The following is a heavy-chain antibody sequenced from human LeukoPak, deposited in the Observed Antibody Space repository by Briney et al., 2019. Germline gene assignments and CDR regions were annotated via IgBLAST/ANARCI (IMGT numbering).Heavy chain of an antibody. J-gene: IGHJ6*02. CDR1: GFTFSSYW. Sequence: TGGSLRLSCAASGFTFSSYWMHWVRQAPGKGLVWVSRINTDGSSTSYADSVKGRFTISRDNAKNSLYLQMNSLRAEDTAVYYCARDLSDGITIFGVVSSWGQGTTVTVSS. V-gene: IGHV3-74*01. CDR3: ARDLSDGITIFGVVSS. D-gene: IGHD3-3*01. CDR2: INTDGSST.